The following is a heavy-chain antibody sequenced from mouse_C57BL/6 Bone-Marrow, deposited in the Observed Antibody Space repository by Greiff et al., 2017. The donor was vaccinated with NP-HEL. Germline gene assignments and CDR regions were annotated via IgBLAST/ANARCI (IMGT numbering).Heavy chain of an antibody. CDR2: IDPSDSYT. D-gene: IGHD2-3*01. CDR3: ARRADDGYSAWFAY. Sequence: VQLQQPGAELVMPGASVKLSCKASGYTFTSYWMHWVKQRPGQGLEWIGEIDPSDSYTNYNQKFKGKSTLTVDKSSSTAYMQLSSLTSEDSAVYYCARRADDGYSAWFAYWGQGTLVTVSA. V-gene: IGHV1-69*01. CDR1: GYTFTSYW. J-gene: IGHJ3*01.